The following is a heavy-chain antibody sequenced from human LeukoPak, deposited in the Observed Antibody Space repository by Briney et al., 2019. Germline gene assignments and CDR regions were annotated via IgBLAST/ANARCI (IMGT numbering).Heavy chain of an antibody. V-gene: IGHV3-21*01. CDR1: GFTFSSYS. CDR3: ARALVVDFWSDGIPQIPPKFQNWFDP. D-gene: IGHD3-3*01. CDR2: ISSSSSYI. J-gene: IGHJ5*02. Sequence: PGGSLRLSCAASGFTFSSYSMNWVRQAPGKGLEWVSSISSSSSYIYYADSVKGRFTISRDNAKNSLYLQMNSLRAEGTAVYYCARALVVDFWSDGIPQIPPKFQNWFDPWGQGTLVTVSS.